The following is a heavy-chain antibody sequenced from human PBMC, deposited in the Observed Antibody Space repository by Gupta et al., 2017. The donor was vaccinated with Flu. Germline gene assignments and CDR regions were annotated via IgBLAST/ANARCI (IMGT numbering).Heavy chain of an antibody. D-gene: IGHD6-13*01. CDR1: GFNFNNYD. V-gene: IGHV3-48*03. Sequence: SGFNFNNYDMNWVRRAPGRGLEWVAHISTRGGTIYYADSVKGRFTISRDNAKNSLFLQMNSVRAEDTAVYYCARKVAAAVTAYFDYWGQGAQVSVSS. CDR2: ISTRGGTI. CDR3: ARKVAAAVTAYFDY. J-gene: IGHJ4*02.